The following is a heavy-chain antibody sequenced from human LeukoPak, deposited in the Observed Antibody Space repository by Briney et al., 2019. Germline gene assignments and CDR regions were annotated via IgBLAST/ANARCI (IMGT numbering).Heavy chain of an antibody. CDR1: GGSISSYY. J-gene: IGHJ5*02. D-gene: IGHD3-16*01. Sequence: SETLSLTCTVSGGSISSYYWSWIRQPAGKGLEWIGRIYTSGSTNYNPSLKSRVTISIDTSKNQFSLKVISVTAADTAIYYCARESGSYLWRSWLNPWGQGTLVTVSS. CDR2: IYTSGST. CDR3: ARESGSYLWRSWLNP. V-gene: IGHV4-4*07.